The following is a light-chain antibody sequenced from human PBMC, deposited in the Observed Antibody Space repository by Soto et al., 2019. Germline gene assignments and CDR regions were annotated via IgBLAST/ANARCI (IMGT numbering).Light chain of an antibody. V-gene: IGLV1-40*01. J-gene: IGLJ1*01. Sequence: QSVLTQPPSVSGAPGQRVTISCTGSSSNIGAGYDVHWYQQLPGTAPKLLIYGNSNRPSGVPDRFSGSKSGTSASLAITGLQAEDEADYYCQSYDSSLVYVFGTGTKVTGL. CDR2: GNS. CDR3: QSYDSSLVYV. CDR1: SSNIGAGYD.